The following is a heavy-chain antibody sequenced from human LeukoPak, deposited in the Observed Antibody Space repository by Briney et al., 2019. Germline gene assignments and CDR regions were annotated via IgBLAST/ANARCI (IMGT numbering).Heavy chain of an antibody. CDR2: IYYSGST. J-gene: IGHJ6*02. V-gene: IGHV4-30-4*01. CDR3: ARDGVVPAAIRPYHYYYGMDV. Sequence: SETLSLTCTVSGGSISSGDYYWSWIRQPPGKGLEWIGYIYYSGSTYYNPSLRSRVTISVDTSKNQFSLKLSSVTAADTAVYYCARDGVVPAAIRPYHYYYGMDVWGQGTTVTVSS. CDR1: GGSISSGDYY. D-gene: IGHD2-2*02.